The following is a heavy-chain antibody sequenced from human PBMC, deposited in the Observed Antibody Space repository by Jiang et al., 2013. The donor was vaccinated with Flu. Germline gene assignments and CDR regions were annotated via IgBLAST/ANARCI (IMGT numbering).Heavy chain of an antibody. J-gene: IGHJ6*02. CDR2: IYYSGST. CDR3: ARFYNSSSWGYYYYYYGMDV. D-gene: IGHD6-13*01. V-gene: IGHV4-39*01. CDR1: GGSISSSSYY. Sequence: GSGLVKPSETLSLTCTVSGGSISSSSYYWGWIRQPPGKGLEWIGSIYYSGSTYYNPSLKSRVTISVDTSKNQFSLKLSSVTAADTAVYYCARFYNSSSWGYYYYYYGMDVWGQGTTGHRLL.